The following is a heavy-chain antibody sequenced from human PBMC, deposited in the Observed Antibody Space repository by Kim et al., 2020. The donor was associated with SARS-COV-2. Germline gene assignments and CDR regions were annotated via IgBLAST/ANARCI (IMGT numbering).Heavy chain of an antibody. Sequence: SETLSLTCTVSGGSISSYYWSWIRQPPGKGLEWIGYIYYSGSTNYNPSLKSRVTISVDTSKNQFSLKLSSVTAADTAVYYCARWLQFVRGQNWFDPWGQGTLVTVSS. V-gene: IGHV4-59*13. J-gene: IGHJ5*02. CDR2: IYYSGST. CDR1: GGSISSYY. CDR3: ARWLQFVRGQNWFDP. D-gene: IGHD5-12*01.